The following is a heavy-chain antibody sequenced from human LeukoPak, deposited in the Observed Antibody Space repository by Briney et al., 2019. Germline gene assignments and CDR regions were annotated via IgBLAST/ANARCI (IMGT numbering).Heavy chain of an antibody. Sequence: GASVKVSCKASGGTFSSYAISWVRQAPGQGLEWMGGIIPIFGTANYAQKFQGRVTITTDESTSTAYMELSSLRSEVTAVYYCARDSYSSGWLYYLDYWGQGTLVTVSS. CDR1: GGTFSSYA. D-gene: IGHD6-19*01. CDR3: ARDSYSSGWLYYLDY. V-gene: IGHV1-69*05. CDR2: IIPIFGTA. J-gene: IGHJ4*02.